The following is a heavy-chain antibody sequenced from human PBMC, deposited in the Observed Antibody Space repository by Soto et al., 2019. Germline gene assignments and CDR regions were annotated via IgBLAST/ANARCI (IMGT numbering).Heavy chain of an antibody. J-gene: IGHJ6*03. D-gene: IGHD4-17*01. CDR2: ISPTDSDT. CDR1: GYSFTSYW. Sequence: PGESLKISCKGSGYSFTSYWIAWVRQMPGKGLEWMGIISPTDSDTRYSPSFRGQVTISADKSISTAYLQWSSLEASDTAIYYCARLMTTDYYYHYYMDVWGQGTTVTVSS. V-gene: IGHV5-51*01. CDR3: ARLMTTDYYYHYYMDV.